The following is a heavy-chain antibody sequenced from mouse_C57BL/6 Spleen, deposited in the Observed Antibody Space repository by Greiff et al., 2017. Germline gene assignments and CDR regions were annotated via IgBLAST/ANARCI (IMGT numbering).Heavy chain of an antibody. V-gene: IGHV1-42*01. J-gene: IGHJ2*01. CDR3: AREGCYYGSGDEFAY. CDR1: GYSFTGYY. CDR2: INPSTGGT. Sequence: VQLQQSGPELVKPGASVKISCKASGYSFTGYYMNWVKQSPEKSLEWIGEINPSTGGTTYNQKFKAKATLTVAKSSSTAYMQLKSLTSEDSAVYYGAREGCYYGSGDEFAYWGQGTTLTVSA. D-gene: IGHD1-1*01.